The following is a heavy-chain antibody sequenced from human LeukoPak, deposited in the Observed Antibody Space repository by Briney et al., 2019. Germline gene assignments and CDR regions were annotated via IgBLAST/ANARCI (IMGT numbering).Heavy chain of an antibody. CDR1: GFTFSNYS. D-gene: IGHD6-13*01. CDR2: ISSSGSGT. Sequence: GGSLRLSCAASGFTFSNYSMSWVRQAPGKGLEWVSGISSSGSGTYYADSVKGYFTISRDNSKNTLYLQMNSLRAEDTAVYYCARAGKQQPSFVYSGHGTLVTVSS. V-gene: IGHV3-23*01. J-gene: IGHJ4*03. CDR3: ARAGKQQPSFVY.